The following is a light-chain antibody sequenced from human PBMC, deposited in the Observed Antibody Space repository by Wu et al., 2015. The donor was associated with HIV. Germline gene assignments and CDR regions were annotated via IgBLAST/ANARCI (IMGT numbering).Light chain of an antibody. CDR1: QGISNS. CDR3: QQYYSAPRS. Sequence: DIQMTQSPSSLSASLGDRVTITCRASQGISNSLAWYQQTPGKTPKLLVYDASKLQNEVPSRFSGSGSGTYGGSGTVYTLTISSLQPEDVATYFCQQYYSAPRSFGQGTKAGDQT. V-gene: IGKV1-NL1*01. J-gene: IGKJ2*03. CDR2: DAS.